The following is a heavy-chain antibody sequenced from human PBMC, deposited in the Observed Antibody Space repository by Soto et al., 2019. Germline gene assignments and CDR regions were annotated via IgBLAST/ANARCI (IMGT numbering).Heavy chain of an antibody. CDR1: AFSLSTGGVG. J-gene: IGHJ6*02. V-gene: IGHV2-5*02. D-gene: IGHD2-21*02. CDR3: IQSRCGGDCLQSYASYYYYGMDV. CDR2: IYWDDDK. Sequence: QITLKESGPPLVKPTQTLTLTCTFSAFSLSTGGVGVGWIRQPPGKALEWLALIYWDDDKRYSPSLRSRLTISKDTSKNQVVLTMTNMHPVDTATYYCIQSRCGGDCLQSYASYYYYGMDVWGQGTTVTVSS.